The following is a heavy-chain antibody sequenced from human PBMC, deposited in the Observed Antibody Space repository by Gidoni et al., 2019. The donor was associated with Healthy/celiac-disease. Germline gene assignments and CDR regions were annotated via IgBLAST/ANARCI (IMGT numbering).Heavy chain of an antibody. CDR1: GGSISSYY. CDR3: ASLRLLGHSWYFDL. V-gene: IGHV4-4*07. D-gene: IGHD2-8*02. Sequence: QVQLQESGPGLVKPSETLSLTCTVSGGSISSYYWSWIRQPAGKGLEWIGRIYTSGSTNYNPSLKSRVTMSVDTSKNQFSLKLSSVTAADTAVYYCASLRLLGHSWYFDLWGRGTLVTVSS. CDR2: IYTSGST. J-gene: IGHJ2*01.